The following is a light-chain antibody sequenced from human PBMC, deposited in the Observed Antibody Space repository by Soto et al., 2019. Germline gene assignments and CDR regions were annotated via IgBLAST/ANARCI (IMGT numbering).Light chain of an antibody. CDR3: LQDYTYPLT. CDR1: QGIRSD. Sequence: ALQMTQSPSSLSASVGDRVTITCRASQGIRSDVGWYQQKPGRAPELLIYAASSLQSGVPSRFSGSGSGTDFTLTIGSLQPEDFATYYCLQDYTYPLTFGGGTKVEIK. J-gene: IGKJ4*01. CDR2: AAS. V-gene: IGKV1-6*01.